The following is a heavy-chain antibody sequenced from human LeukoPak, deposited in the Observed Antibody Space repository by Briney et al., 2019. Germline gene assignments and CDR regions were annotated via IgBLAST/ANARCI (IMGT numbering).Heavy chain of an antibody. Sequence: ASVKVSCKASGYTFTGYYMHWVRQAPGQGLEWMGWINPSSGGTNYAQKFQDRVTMTRDTSISTVHMDLSRLRSDDTAVYYCGRDYYDSSGDGAFDIWGQGTMVTVSS. V-gene: IGHV1-2*02. CDR1: GYTFTGYY. CDR3: GRDYYDSSGDGAFDI. J-gene: IGHJ3*02. CDR2: INPSSGGT. D-gene: IGHD3-22*01.